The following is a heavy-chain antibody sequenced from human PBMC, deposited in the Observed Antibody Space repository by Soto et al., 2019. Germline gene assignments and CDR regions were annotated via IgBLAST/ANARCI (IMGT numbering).Heavy chain of an antibody. V-gene: IGHV3-7*04. Sequence: GGSLRLSCAASGFTFSDYWMNWLRQAPGKGLEWMANIKEDGSEKYYVDSVRGRFTISRDNAKNSLYLQMNSLRAEDTAVYYCARGNPSGAFDIWGQGTMVTVSS. J-gene: IGHJ3*02. CDR1: GFTFSDYW. CDR2: IKEDGSEK. CDR3: ARGNPSGAFDI. D-gene: IGHD4-4*01.